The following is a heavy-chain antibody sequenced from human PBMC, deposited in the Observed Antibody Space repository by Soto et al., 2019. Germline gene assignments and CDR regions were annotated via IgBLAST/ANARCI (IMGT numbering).Heavy chain of an antibody. V-gene: IGHV1-69*13. CDR2: IIPIFGTA. CDR3: AESIAARGNWFDT. Sequence: SVKVSCKASGGTFSSYAISWVRQAPGQGLEWMGGIIPIFGTANYAQKFQGRVTITADESTSTAYMELSSLRSEDTAVYYCAESIAARGNWFDTWGQGTQVTVSS. J-gene: IGHJ5*02. D-gene: IGHD6-6*01. CDR1: GGTFSSYA.